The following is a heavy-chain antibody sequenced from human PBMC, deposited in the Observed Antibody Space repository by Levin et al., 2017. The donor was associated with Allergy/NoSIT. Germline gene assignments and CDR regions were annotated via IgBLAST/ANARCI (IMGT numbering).Heavy chain of an antibody. CDR3: EKEVFSSALGDAFHI. J-gene: IGHJ3*02. CDR1: GFTYNNYA. V-gene: IGHV3-23*01. CDR2: ISGSGGRT. Sequence: GGSLRLSCAASGFTYNNYAMNWVRQAPGKGLEWVSVISGSGGRTYYADSVKGRFTISSDNSRTTLYLEMNSLIAEDTAVYYCEKEVFSSALGDAFHIWGQGTMVTVSS. D-gene: IGHD2-2*01.